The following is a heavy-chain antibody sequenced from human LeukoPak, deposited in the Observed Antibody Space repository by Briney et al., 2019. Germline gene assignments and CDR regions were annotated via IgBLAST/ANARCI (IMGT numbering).Heavy chain of an antibody. CDR3: ARGEEDVVVVPAATGSDY. D-gene: IGHD2-2*01. V-gene: IGHV3-30-3*01. J-gene: IGHJ4*02. Sequence: GGSLRLSCAASGFTFSSYAMHWVRQAPGKGLEWVAVISYDGSNKYYADSVKGRFTISRDNSKNTLYLQMNSLRAEDTAVYYCARGEEDVVVVPAATGSDYWGQGTLVTVSS. CDR1: GFTFSSYA. CDR2: ISYDGSNK.